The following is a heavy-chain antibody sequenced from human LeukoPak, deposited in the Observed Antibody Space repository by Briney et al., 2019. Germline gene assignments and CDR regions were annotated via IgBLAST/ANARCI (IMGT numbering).Heavy chain of an antibody. CDR2: ISSSSSTI. J-gene: IGHJ4*02. V-gene: IGHV3-48*01. CDR3: VTLPGWYSSPG. CDR1: GFTFSSYS. D-gene: IGHD6-13*01. Sequence: PGGSLRLSCAASGFTFSSYSMNWVRQAPGKGLEWVSYISSSSSTIYYADSVKGRFTISRDNAKNSLYLQMNSLRAEDTAVYYCVTLPGWYSSPGWGQGTLVTVSS.